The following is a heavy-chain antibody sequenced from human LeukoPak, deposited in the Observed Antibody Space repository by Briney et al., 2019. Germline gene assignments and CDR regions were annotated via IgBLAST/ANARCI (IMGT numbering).Heavy chain of an antibody. CDR1: GGSFSGYY. J-gene: IGHJ4*02. Sequence: SETLSLTCAVDGGSFSGYYWGWIRHPPGSGLGWNGAINHRGSTNYNTSLKSRVTISVDTSKHQLSLKLSSVTAADTAVYYFARGGSPVGATNDYWGQGNLVTVSS. CDR2: INHRGST. CDR3: ARGGSPVGATNDY. V-gene: IGHV4-34*01. D-gene: IGHD1-26*01.